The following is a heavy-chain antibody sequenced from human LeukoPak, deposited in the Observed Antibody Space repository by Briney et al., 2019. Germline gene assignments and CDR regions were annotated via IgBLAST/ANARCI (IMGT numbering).Heavy chain of an antibody. Sequence: ASVKVSCKASRGTFSSYAISWVRQAPGQGLEWMGGIIPIFGTANYAQKFQGRVTITADESTSTAYMELSSLRSEDTAVYYCARAAYYYDSSAKSKGYYYYGMDVWGQGTTVTVSS. D-gene: IGHD3-22*01. CDR3: ARAAYYYDSSAKSKGYYYYGMDV. J-gene: IGHJ6*02. V-gene: IGHV1-69*13. CDR2: IIPIFGTA. CDR1: RGTFSSYA.